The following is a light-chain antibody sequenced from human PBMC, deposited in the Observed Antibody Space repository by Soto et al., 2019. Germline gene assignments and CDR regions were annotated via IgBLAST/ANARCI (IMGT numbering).Light chain of an antibody. CDR1: QSVITY. V-gene: IGKV3-11*01. Sequence: ENVLTQSPATLSLSPGERATLSCRASQSVITYLAWYQQKPGQGPRLLIYDASNRATGVPARFTGSGSGTDFTLTISSLEPEDFAVYYCQQGNSWPLTLGGGIKVEIK. J-gene: IGKJ4*01. CDR2: DAS. CDR3: QQGNSWPLT.